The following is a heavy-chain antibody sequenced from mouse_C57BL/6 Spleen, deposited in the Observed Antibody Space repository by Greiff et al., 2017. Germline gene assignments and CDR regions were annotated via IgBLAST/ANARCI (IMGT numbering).Heavy chain of an antibody. CDR2: IYPRSGNT. CDR3: ADGFQYYYAMDY. Sequence: QVYVKQSGAELARPGASVKLSCKASGYTFTSYGISWVKQRTGQGLEWIGEIYPRSGNTYYNEKFKGKATLTADKSSSTAYMELRSLTSEDSAVYFCADGFQYYYAMDYWGQGTSVTVSS. J-gene: IGHJ4*01. V-gene: IGHV1-81*01. CDR1: GYTFTSYG. D-gene: IGHD2-3*01.